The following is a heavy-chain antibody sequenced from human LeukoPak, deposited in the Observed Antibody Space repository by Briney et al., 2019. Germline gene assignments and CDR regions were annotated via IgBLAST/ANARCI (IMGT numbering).Heavy chain of an antibody. V-gene: IGHV1-46*01. CDR1: GYTFSTYY. CDR2: IHPGVGST. CDR3: ARDRPHNWFDP. J-gene: IGHJ5*02. Sequence: ASVTVSCKASGYTFSTYYIHWVRQAPGEGLEWVGLIHPGVGSTNYAQKFRGRVTMTTDTATTTVHMELTSLKSEDTAVYYCARDRPHNWFDPWGQGTLVTVSP.